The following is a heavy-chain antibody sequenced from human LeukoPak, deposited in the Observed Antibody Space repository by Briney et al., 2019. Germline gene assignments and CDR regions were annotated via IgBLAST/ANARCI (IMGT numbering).Heavy chain of an antibody. Sequence: GESLEISCKASGYIFTSYWIGWVRQMPGKGLEWMWIIYPGDADTRYSPSFQGQVTISADKSISTAYLQWSSLKASDTAMYYCARSMYSGSYTDYWGQGTLVTVSS. D-gene: IGHD1-26*01. V-gene: IGHV5-51*01. CDR2: IYPGDADT. CDR3: ARSMYSGSYTDY. J-gene: IGHJ4*02. CDR1: GYIFTSYW.